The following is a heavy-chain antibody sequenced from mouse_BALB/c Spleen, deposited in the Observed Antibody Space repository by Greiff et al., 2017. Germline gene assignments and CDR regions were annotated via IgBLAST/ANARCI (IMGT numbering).Heavy chain of an antibody. J-gene: IGHJ4*01. D-gene: IGHD2-4*01. CDR3: GRIYYDYDGYYYAMDY. Sequence: EVMLVESGPELVKPGASVKISCKASGYSFTGYFMNWVKQSHGKSLEWIGRINPYNGDTFYNQKFKGKATLTVDKSSSTAHMELLSLTSEDSAVYYCGRIYYDYDGYYYAMDYWGQGTSVTVSS. CDR1: GYSFTGYF. V-gene: IGHV1-37*01. CDR2: INPYNGDT.